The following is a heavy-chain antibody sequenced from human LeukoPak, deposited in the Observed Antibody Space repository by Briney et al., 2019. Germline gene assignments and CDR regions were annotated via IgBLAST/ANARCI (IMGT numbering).Heavy chain of an antibody. CDR3: AKSDCSYISCYVLDY. CDR1: GFTFSSYA. D-gene: IGHD2-2*01. Sequence: GGSLGLSCAASGFTFSSYAMSWVRQAPGKGLEWVSAISGSGDNIYYADSVKGRFTISRDSSKKTLYLQMNILRAEDTAVYYCAKSDCSYISCYVLDYWGQGAQVTVSS. V-gene: IGHV3-23*01. J-gene: IGHJ4*02. CDR2: ISGSGDNI.